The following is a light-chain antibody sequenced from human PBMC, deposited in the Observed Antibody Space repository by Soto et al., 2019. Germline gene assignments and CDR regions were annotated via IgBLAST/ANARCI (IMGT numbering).Light chain of an antibody. CDR3: HQRRHLPPWT. V-gene: IGKV3-11*01. CDR2: AAF. J-gene: IGKJ1*01. CDR1: QSVGSY. Sequence: EIVLTQSPATLSLSPGERATLSCRASQSVGSYLAWYQQKPGQAPSLLIYAAFNRATGIPARFSGSVSGTDFTLTISSLEHEDFAVYCCHQRRHLPPWTFGQGTKVEI.